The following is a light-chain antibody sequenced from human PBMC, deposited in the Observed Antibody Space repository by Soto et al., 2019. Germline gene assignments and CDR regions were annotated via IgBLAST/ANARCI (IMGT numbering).Light chain of an antibody. CDR2: EVS. J-gene: IGLJ2*01. Sequence: QSALTQPASVSGSPGQSITISCTGTSSDVGGYNFVSWYQQHPGKAPKLMIFEVSYRPSGVSNRFSGSNSGNTASLTISGVQAGDEAYYYCSSYTSSSTLVFGGGTQLTLL. CDR3: SSYTSSSTLV. V-gene: IGLV2-14*01. CDR1: SSDVGGYNF.